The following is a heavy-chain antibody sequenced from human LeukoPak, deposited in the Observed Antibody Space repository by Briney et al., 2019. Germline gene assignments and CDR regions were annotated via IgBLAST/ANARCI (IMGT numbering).Heavy chain of an antibody. J-gene: IGHJ5*02. V-gene: IGHV4-59*01. D-gene: IGHD6-13*01. Sequence: SETLSLTCTVSGGSISGYYYNWIRQPPGKGLEWIGYIYYSGSTNYNPSLKSRVTISVDTSKNQFSLKLSSVTAADTAVYYCARGCSAGTPHNWFDPWGQGTLVTVSS. CDR1: GGSISGYY. CDR2: IYYSGST. CDR3: ARGCSAGTPHNWFDP.